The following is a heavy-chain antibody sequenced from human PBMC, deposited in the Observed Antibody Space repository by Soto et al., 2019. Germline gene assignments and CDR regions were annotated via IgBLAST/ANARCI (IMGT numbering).Heavy chain of an antibody. Sequence: SETLSLTCTVSGGSIRSYYWSWIRQPPGKGLEWIGNIYYSGSTNYNPSLKSRVTISVDTSKNQFSLKLSSVTAADTAVYYCAGHTTVTTIDYWGQGTLVTVS. CDR3: AGHTTVTTIDY. J-gene: IGHJ4*02. CDR2: IYYSGST. D-gene: IGHD4-17*01. V-gene: IGHV4-59*08. CDR1: GGSIRSYY.